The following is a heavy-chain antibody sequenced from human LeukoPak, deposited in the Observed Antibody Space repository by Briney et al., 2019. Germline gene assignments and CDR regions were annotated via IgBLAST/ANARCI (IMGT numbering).Heavy chain of an antibody. CDR2: VYSDGST. CDR3: ARSPSYYGSAHYFDY. CDR1: EFTVSSNY. D-gene: IGHD3-10*01. Sequence: GGSLRLSCAASEFTVSSNYMSWVRQAPGKGLEWVSVVYSDGSTYYADSVKGRFTISRDNSKNTLYLQMNSLGAEDTAVYYCARSPSYYGSAHYFDYWGQGTLVTVSS. J-gene: IGHJ4*02. V-gene: IGHV3-53*01.